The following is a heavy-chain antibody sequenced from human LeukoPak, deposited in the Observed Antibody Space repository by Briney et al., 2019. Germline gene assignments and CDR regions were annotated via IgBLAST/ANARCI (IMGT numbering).Heavy chain of an antibody. D-gene: IGHD2-15*01. J-gene: IGHJ3*02. CDR2: ISAYNGNT. Sequence: GASVKVSCKASGYTFTSYGISWVRQAPGQGLEWMGWISAYNGNTNYAQKLQGRVTMTTHTSTSTAYMELRSLRSDDTAVYYCARDSWAATPNHDAFDIWGQGTMVTVSS. CDR3: ARDSWAATPNHDAFDI. V-gene: IGHV1-18*01. CDR1: GYTFTSYG.